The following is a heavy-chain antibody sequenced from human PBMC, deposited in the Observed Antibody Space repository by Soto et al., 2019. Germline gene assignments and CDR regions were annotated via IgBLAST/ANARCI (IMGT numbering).Heavy chain of an antibody. D-gene: IGHD2-15*01. CDR3: AIRSGSWYVDY. V-gene: IGHV3-23*01. Sequence: EVQLLESGGVLVQPGGSLRLSCAVSGFTFISYAMNWVRQAPGKGLEWVSVISGSDGSTYYADSVRGRFTISRDNYNNTLNLQMNSLTADNTAVYYCAIRSGSWYVDYLGQELLVRVSS. J-gene: IGHJ4*02. CDR1: GFTFISYA. CDR2: ISGSDGST.